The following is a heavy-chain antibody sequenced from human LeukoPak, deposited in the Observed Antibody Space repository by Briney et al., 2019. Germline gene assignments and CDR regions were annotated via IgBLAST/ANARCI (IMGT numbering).Heavy chain of an antibody. CDR1: GYTFTGYY. CDR2: VNTHTGAT. J-gene: IGHJ4*02. Sequence: ASVKVSCKASGYTFTGYYMHWVRQAPGQGLEWMGWVNTHTGATNYAQKFQGAVTMTRDTSISTAYMELRRPRSDDTAMYYRARSGRGHVYGFFDYWGQGTLVTVSS. V-gene: IGHV1-2*02. D-gene: IGHD3-10*01. CDR3: ARSGRGHVYGFFDY.